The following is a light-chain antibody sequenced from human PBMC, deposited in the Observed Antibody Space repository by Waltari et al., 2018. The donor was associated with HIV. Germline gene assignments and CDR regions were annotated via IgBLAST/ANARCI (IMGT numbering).Light chain of an antibody. Sequence: QSVPTQSPSASGTPGQRVTNSCSGSSSTIGGNDGYWAHQLPGPAPKPLKYGSNERPQGVPYQFSGSKSGTAASLAISGLGSEDGADYYCAAWEVSLSGRVFGGWNKLDVL. V-gene: IGLV1-47*01. J-gene: IGLJ3*02. CDR1: SSTIGGND. CDR2: GSN. CDR3: AAWEVSLSGRV.